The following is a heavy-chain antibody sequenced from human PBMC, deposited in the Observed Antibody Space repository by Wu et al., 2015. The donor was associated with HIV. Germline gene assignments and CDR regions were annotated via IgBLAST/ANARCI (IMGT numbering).Heavy chain of an antibody. J-gene: IGHJ4*02. Sequence: QLVQSGPEVKKPGTSVKVSCKASAFTFTTSAIQWVRQARGQRLEWIGWIVVGSGNTNYAQKFQERVTITRDMSTSTVYMEVSSLRSEDTAVYYCAAGIWRYSGSYQDYWGQGTLVTVSS. CDR3: AAGIWRYSGSYQDY. CDR1: AFTFTTSA. V-gene: IGHV1-58*02. CDR2: IVVGSGNT. D-gene: IGHD1-26*01.